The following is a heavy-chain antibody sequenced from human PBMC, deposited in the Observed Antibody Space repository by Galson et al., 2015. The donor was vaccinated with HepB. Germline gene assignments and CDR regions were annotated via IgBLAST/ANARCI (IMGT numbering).Heavy chain of an antibody. CDR3: AAVSGYSSGWEFDY. CDR2: IVVGSGNT. D-gene: IGHD6-19*01. V-gene: IGHV1-58*02. J-gene: IGHJ4*02. CDR1: GFTFTSSA. Sequence: SVKVSCKASGFTFTSSAMQWVRQARGQRLEWIGWIVVGSGNTNYAQKFQERVTITRDMSTSTAYMELSSLRSEDTAVYYCAAVSGYSSGWEFDYWGQGTLVTVSS.